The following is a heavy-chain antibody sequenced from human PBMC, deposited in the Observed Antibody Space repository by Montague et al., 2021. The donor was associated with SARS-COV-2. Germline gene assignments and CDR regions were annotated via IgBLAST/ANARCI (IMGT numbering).Heavy chain of an antibody. CDR2: IYYSGGT. Sequence: SETLSLTCTVSGGAIRTSSYYWGWIRQPPGKGLDWIGCIYYSGGTYYNPSLKGRVTISVDTSKNQFSLKLSSVTAADTAVYYCAMRGGVLDAFDIWGQGTMVTVSS. CDR1: GGAIRTSSYY. CDR3: AMRGGVLDAFDI. J-gene: IGHJ3*02. D-gene: IGHD2-8*01. V-gene: IGHV4-39*01.